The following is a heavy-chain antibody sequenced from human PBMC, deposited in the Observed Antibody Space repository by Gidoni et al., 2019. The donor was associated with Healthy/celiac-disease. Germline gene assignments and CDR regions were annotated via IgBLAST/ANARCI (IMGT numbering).Heavy chain of an antibody. CDR3: ASSSTPQHWLVLTRGYYYYGMDV. V-gene: IGHV1-3*01. CDR2: INAGNGNT. Sequence: QVQLVQSGAEVKKPGASVKVSCKASGYTFTSYAMHWVRQAPGQRLEWMGWINAGNGNTKYSQKFQGRVTITRDTSASTAYMELSSLRSEDTAVYYCASSSTPQHWLVLTRGYYYYGMDVWGQGTTVTVSS. D-gene: IGHD6-19*01. J-gene: IGHJ6*02. CDR1: GYTFTSYA.